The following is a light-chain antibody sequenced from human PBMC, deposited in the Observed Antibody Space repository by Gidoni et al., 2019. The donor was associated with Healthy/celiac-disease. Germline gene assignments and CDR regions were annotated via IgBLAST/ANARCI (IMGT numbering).Light chain of an antibody. V-gene: IGKV1-39*01. CDR2: AAS. CDR3: QQSYSTLALT. Sequence: RVPITCRASQSISSYLNWYQQKPGKAPKLLIYAASSLQSGVPSRFSGSGSGTDFTLTISSLQPEDFATYYCQQSYSTLALTFGGGTKVEIK. CDR1: QSISSY. J-gene: IGKJ4*01.